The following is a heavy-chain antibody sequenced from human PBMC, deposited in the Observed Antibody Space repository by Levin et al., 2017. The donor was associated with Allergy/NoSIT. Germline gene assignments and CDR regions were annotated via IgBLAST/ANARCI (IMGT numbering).Heavy chain of an antibody. V-gene: IGHV4-4*02. D-gene: IGHD6-13*01. CDR1: GGSISTSHW. CDR3: ARKGGQQLGMFDY. Sequence: PGGSLRLSCAVSGGSISTSHWWSWVRQPPGKGLEWIGEIYHSGSSNYNPSLKSRVTISVDKSKNQFSLKVNSVTAADTAVYYCARKGGQQLGMFDYWGQGTLVTVSS. J-gene: IGHJ4*02. CDR2: IYHSGSS.